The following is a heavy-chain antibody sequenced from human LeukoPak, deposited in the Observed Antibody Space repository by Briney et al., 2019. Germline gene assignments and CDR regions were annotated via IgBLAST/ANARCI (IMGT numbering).Heavy chain of an antibody. CDR1: GYSFTVYY. Sequence: ASVKVSCKASGYSFTVYYIHWARHAPGPGHGWVGCGNPNSGGRNYAKMIQGRVATTKHTSSSTPYKELSRLRSADTAVYYCARRLDLYPGYSYGQNWFDPWGEGTLVTVSS. CDR2: GNPNSGGR. D-gene: IGHD5-18*01. CDR3: ARRLDLYPGYSYGQNWFDP. J-gene: IGHJ5*02. V-gene: IGHV1-2*02.